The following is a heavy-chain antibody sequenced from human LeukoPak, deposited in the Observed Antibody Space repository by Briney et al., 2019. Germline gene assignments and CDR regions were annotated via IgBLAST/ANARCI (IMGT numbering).Heavy chain of an antibody. Sequence: SETLSLTCAVYGGSFSGYYWSWIRQPPGKGLEWIGEINHSGSTNYNPSLKSRVAISVDTSKNQFSLKLSSVTAAATAVYYCARPTAVVRGLAYFDYWGQGTLVTVSS. D-gene: IGHD3-10*01. V-gene: IGHV4-34*01. CDR3: ARPTAVVRGLAYFDY. J-gene: IGHJ4*02. CDR2: INHSGST. CDR1: GGSFSGYY.